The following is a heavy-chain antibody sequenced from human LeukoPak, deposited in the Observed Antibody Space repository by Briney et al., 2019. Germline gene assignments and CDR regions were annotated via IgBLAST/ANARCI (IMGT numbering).Heavy chain of an antibody. CDR3: ARSYMNWFDP. CDR2: IYYSGST. J-gene: IGHJ5*02. CDR1: GGSISSSSYY. V-gene: IGHV4-39*07. Sequence: SETLSLTCTVSGGSISSSSYYWGWIRQPPGKGLEWIGSIYYSGSTYYNPSLKSRVTISVDTSKNQFSLKLSSATAADTAVYYCARSYMNWFDPWGQGTLVTVSS. D-gene: IGHD2-21*01.